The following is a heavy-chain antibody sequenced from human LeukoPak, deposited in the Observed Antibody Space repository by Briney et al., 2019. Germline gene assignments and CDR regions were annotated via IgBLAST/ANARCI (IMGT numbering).Heavy chain of an antibody. Sequence: PGGSLRLSCAASGFTVSSNYMSWVRQAPGKGLEWVSVIYSGGSTYYADPVKGRFTISRDNSKNTLYLQMNSLRAEDTAVYYCARDRITTIFGVVDWGQGTLVTVSS. V-gene: IGHV3-53*01. CDR3: ARDRITTIFGVVD. J-gene: IGHJ4*02. D-gene: IGHD3-3*01. CDR2: IYSGGST. CDR1: GFTVSSNY.